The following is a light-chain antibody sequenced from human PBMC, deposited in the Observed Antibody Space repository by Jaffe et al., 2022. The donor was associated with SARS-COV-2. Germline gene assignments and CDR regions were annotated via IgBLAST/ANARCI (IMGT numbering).Light chain of an antibody. CDR1: QSVSSN. CDR2: GAS. Sequence: EIVMTQSPATLSVSPGERATLSCRASQSVSSNLAWYQQKPGQAPRLLIYGASTRATGIPARFSGSGSGTEFTLTISSLQSEDFAAYYCQQNNNWPLTFGQGTKVEIK. CDR3: QQNNNWPLT. V-gene: IGKV3-15*01. J-gene: IGKJ1*01.